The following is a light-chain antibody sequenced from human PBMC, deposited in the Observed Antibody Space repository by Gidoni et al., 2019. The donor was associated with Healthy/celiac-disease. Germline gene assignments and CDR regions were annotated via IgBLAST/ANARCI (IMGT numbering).Light chain of an antibody. Sequence: DIVMTQSPDSLAVSLDERATINCKYSQSVLYSSNNKNYLAWYQQKPGQPPKLLIYWASTRESGVPDRFSGSGSGTDFTLTISSLQAEDVAVYYCQQYYSTPHTFGGGTKVEIK. CDR2: WAS. J-gene: IGKJ4*01. CDR3: QQYYSTPHT. V-gene: IGKV4-1*01. CDR1: QSVLYSSNNKNY.